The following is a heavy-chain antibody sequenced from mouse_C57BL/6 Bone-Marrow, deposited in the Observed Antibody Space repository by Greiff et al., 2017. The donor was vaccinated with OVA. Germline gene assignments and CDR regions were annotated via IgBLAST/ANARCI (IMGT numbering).Heavy chain of an antibody. V-gene: IGHV1-81*01. CDR1: GYTFTSYG. CDR2: IYPRSGNT. J-gene: IGHJ1*03. Sequence: VQLQQSGAELARPGASVKLSCKASGYTFTSYGISWVKQSTGQGLEWIGEIYPRSGNTYYNEKFKGKATLTADKSSSTAYMELRSLTSEDSAVYFCASRDLFYWYFDVWGTGTTVTVSS. CDR3: ASRDLFYWYFDV.